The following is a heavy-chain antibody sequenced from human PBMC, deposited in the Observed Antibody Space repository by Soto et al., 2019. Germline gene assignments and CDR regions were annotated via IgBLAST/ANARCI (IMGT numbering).Heavy chain of an antibody. CDR1: AYSFASYW. CDR3: ARGGYCSGAGCSRHYIDS. J-gene: IGHJ4*02. D-gene: IGHD2-15*01. CDR2: IYFGDSDT. Sequence: PGESLKISCKGSAYSFASYWIGWVRQMPGKGLEWLGIIYFGDSDTRYSPSFQGQVTISADKSLTTASLHWSSLKASDTAMYYCARGGYCSGAGCSRHYIDSRGQGTLVTVSS. V-gene: IGHV5-51*01.